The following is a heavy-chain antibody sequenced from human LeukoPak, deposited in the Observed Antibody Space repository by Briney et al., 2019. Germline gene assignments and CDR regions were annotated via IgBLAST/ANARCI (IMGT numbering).Heavy chain of an antibody. Sequence: GGSLRLSCAASGFMFSSYWMSCVRQAPGKGLEWVADIKEDGSEKSYVDSVKGRFTISRDNAKNSLYLHMNTLRAEDTGVYYCARVPAGVIGMKDVFDIWGQDTVVPVSS. CDR1: GFMFSSYW. D-gene: IGHD3-16*02. J-gene: IGHJ3*02. CDR2: IKEDGSEK. V-gene: IGHV3-7*04. CDR3: ARVPAGVIGMKDVFDI.